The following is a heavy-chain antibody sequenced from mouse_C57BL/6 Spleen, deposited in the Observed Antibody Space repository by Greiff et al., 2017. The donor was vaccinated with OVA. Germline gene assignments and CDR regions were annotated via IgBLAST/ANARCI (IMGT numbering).Heavy chain of an antibody. V-gene: IGHV1-15*01. CDR3: VVYSTH. D-gene: IGHD2-5*01. Sequence: VQGVESGAELVRPGASVTLSCKASGYTFTDYEMHWVKQTPVHGLEWIGAIDPETGGTAYNQKFKGKAILTADKSSSTAYMELRSLTSEDSAVYYCVVYSTHWGQGTSVTVSS. CDR2: IDPETGGT. J-gene: IGHJ4*01. CDR1: GYTFTDYE.